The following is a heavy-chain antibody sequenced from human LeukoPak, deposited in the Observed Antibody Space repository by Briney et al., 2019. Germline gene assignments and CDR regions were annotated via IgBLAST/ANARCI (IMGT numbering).Heavy chain of an antibody. CDR1: GFTFGSYG. CDR2: ISASGDST. V-gene: IGHV3-23*01. D-gene: IGHD4-23*01. Sequence: GGSLRLSCAASGFTFGSYGMSWVRQAPGKGLEWVSSISASGDSTYHADSVKGRFTISRDSSKNTLYLQMDSLRAEDTAVYYCAKDRVGGNSGQVFDYWGQGTLVTVSS. CDR3: AKDRVGGNSGQVFDY. J-gene: IGHJ4*02.